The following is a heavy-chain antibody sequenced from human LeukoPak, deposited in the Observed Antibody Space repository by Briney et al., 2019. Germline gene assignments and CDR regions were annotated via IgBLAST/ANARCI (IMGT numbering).Heavy chain of an antibody. J-gene: IGHJ3*02. D-gene: IGHD6-19*01. Sequence: SETLSLTCTVSGGSISSYYWNWIRQPPGKGLEWIGYIYYSGSTSYNPSLKSRVSISVDTSKNQFSLKLNSVTAADTAVYYCARDADYSSGIGAFDIWGQGTMGTVSS. V-gene: IGHV4-59*01. CDR3: ARDADYSSGIGAFDI. CDR2: IYYSGST. CDR1: GGSISSYY.